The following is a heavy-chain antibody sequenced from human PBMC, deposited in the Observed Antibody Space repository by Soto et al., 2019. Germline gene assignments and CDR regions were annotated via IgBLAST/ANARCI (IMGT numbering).Heavy chain of an antibody. CDR3: AREVNVHLYHYGMDV. CDR2: ISYEGSNK. V-gene: IGHV3-30-3*01. J-gene: IGHJ6*02. D-gene: IGHD1-1*01. Sequence: QVQLVESGGGVVQPGRSLRLSCAASGFTFSSYAMNWVRQAPGKGLECVAVISYEGSNKKYADSVKGRFTISRDNSKNTLYLQMNSLRAEDTAVYYCAREVNVHLYHYGMDVWGQGTTVTVSS. CDR1: GFTFSSYA.